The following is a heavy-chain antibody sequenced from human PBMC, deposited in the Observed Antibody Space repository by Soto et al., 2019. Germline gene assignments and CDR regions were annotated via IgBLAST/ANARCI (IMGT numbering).Heavy chain of an antibody. D-gene: IGHD2-8*02. V-gene: IGHV4-31*03. Sequence: LSLTCTVSGGSISSGGYYWSWIRQHPGKGLEWIGYIYYSGSTYYNPSLKSRVTISVDTSKNQFSLKLSSVTAADTAVYYCARGWAGGYDYFDYWGQGTLVTVSS. J-gene: IGHJ4*02. CDR3: ARGWAGGYDYFDY. CDR1: GGSISSGGYY. CDR2: IYYSGST.